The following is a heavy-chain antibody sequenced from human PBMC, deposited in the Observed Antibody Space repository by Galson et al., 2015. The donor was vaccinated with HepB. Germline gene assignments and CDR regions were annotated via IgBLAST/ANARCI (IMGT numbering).Heavy chain of an antibody. Sequence: SVKVSCKASGFTFNSYGFTWVRQATGQGLEWMGWMNPNSGNTGYAQKFQGRVTMTRNTSISTAYMELSSLRSEDTAVYYCARGRADGLIVVVITTDYFDYWGQGTLVTVSS. V-gene: IGHV1-8*02. J-gene: IGHJ4*02. CDR2: MNPNSGNT. D-gene: IGHD3-22*01. CDR3: ARGRADGLIVVVITTDYFDY. CDR1: GFTFNSYG.